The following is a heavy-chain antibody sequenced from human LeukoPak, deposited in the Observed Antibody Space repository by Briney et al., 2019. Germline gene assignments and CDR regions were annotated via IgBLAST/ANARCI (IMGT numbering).Heavy chain of an antibody. D-gene: IGHD5-18*01. J-gene: IGHJ4*02. CDR3: ARGSAMVFDY. CDR1: GDSISSSY. CDR2: IYSGGST. V-gene: IGHV3-53*01. Sequence: PSETLSLTCTVSGDSISSSYWSWVRQAPGKGLEWVSVIYSGGSTYYADSVKGRFTISRDNSKNTLYLQMNSLRAEDTAVYYCARGSAMVFDYWGQGTLVTVSS.